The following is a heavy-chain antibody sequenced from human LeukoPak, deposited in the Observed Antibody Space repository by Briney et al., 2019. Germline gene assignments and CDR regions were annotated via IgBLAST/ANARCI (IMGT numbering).Heavy chain of an antibody. V-gene: IGHV3-13*01. J-gene: IGHJ4*02. CDR2: IGAAVGT. CDR1: GFTLSTHR. CDR3: ARGWERGFDC. Sequence: WGFLRLFSAAPGFTLSTHRMVWVRQITRKGLEWVSAIGAAVGTYYPGSVKGRFTISRENAKNSLYLQMNSLRVGDTAVYYCARGWERGFDCWGQGTLVTVSS. D-gene: IGHD1-26*01.